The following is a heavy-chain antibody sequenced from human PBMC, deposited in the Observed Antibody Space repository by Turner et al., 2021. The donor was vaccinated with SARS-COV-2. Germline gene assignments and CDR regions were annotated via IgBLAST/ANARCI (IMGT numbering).Heavy chain of an antibody. V-gene: IGHV1-8*01. Sequence: QVQLVQSGAELEKSGASVQVSCKASGYTFTSYDLNWVRQATGQGLWWMGWMNPNSGNTGYAQKFKGRVTMTRNTSISTAYMELSSLRSEDTAVYYCARTFTAMVRVDYWGQGTLVTVSS. J-gene: IGHJ4*02. CDR1: GYTFTSYD. CDR2: MNPNSGNT. CDR3: ARTFTAMVRVDY. D-gene: IGHD5-18*01.